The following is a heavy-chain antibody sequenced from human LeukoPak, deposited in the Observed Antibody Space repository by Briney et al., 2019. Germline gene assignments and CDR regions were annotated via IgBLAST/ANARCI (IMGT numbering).Heavy chain of an antibody. CDR3: ARGSFSADAPLVLDYFHH. CDR1: GYTFSAYD. J-gene: IGHJ1*01. CDR2: INPNSGGT. D-gene: IGHD5-18*01. Sequence: GSVKVSCKASGYTFSAYDMHWVRQAPGQGLEWMGWINPNSGGTNYAQKFQGRVTMTRDTSISTAYLELSRLRADDTAVYYCARGSFSADAPLVLDYFHHWGQGTLVTDSS. V-gene: IGHV1-2*02.